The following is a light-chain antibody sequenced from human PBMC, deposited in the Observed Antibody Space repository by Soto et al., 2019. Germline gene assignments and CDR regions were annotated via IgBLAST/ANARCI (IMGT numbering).Light chain of an antibody. J-gene: IGKJ3*01. CDR3: ERYNNGPPVT. CDR2: AAS. CDR1: QDINNY. V-gene: IGKV1-27*01. Sequence: DIQMTQSPSSLSASVGDRVTITCRASQDINNYLAWYQQKPGKPPKLLIYAASTLNPGVPPRFSGGGSGTDFTLTINMLQREDVATYFCERYNNGPPVTFGPGTKV.